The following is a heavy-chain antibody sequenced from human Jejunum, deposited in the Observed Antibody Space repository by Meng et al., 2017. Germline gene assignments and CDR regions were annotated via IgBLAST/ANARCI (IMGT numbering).Heavy chain of an antibody. V-gene: IGHV7-4-1*02. D-gene: IGHD5-18*01. CDR3: ARDMYSYGYYDY. CDR1: GYTFTNYA. J-gene: IGHJ4*02. Sequence: QVLLVQSGSELKRPGASVKVSCKSSGYTFTNYAINWVRQAPGQGLQWMGRINTNTGKPTYAQDFTGRFVFSLDTSVTTAYLEISSLEAEDTATYYCARDMYSYGYYDYWGQGTLVTVSS. CDR2: INTNTGKP.